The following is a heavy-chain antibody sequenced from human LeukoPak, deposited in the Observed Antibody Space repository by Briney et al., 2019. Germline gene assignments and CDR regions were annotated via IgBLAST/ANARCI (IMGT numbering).Heavy chain of an antibody. J-gene: IGHJ3*02. CDR1: GFTFSNYA. CDR3: AKVPGAFDI. CDR2: ISGSGGST. V-gene: IGHV3-23*01. Sequence: PGGSLRLSCAASGFTFSNYAINWVRQAPGKGLEWVSSISGSGGSTYCADSVKGRFTISRDNSKNTLYLQMNSLRAEDTAVYYCAKVPGAFDIWGQGTMVTVSS.